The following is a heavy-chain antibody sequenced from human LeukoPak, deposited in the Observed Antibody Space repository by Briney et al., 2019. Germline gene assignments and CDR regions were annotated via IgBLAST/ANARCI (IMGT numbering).Heavy chain of an antibody. Sequence: PGGSLRLSCAASGFTVSSNYMSWVRQAPGKGLEWVSVICSGGSTYYADSVKGRFTISRDNSKNTLYLQMNSLRAEDTAVYYCARDSLDYDSSGAYDYWGQGTLVAVSS. D-gene: IGHD3-22*01. J-gene: IGHJ4*02. CDR3: ARDSLDYDSSGAYDY. V-gene: IGHV3-53*01. CDR2: ICSGGST. CDR1: GFTVSSNY.